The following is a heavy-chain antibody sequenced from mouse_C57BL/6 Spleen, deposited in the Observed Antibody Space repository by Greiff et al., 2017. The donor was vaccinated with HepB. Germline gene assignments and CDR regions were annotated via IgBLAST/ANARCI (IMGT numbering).Heavy chain of an antibody. Sequence: EVQLVESGGGLVKPGGSLKLSCAASGFTFSSYAMSWVRQTPEKRLEWVATISDGGSYTYYPDNVKGRFTISRDNAKNNLYLQMSHLKSEDTAMYYCARRDYDASFDYWGQGTTLTVSS. D-gene: IGHD2-4*01. CDR3: ARRDYDASFDY. V-gene: IGHV5-4*03. CDR1: GFTFSSYA. J-gene: IGHJ2*01. CDR2: ISDGGSYT.